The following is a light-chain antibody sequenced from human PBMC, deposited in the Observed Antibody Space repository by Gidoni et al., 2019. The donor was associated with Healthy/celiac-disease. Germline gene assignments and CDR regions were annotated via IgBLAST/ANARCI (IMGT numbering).Light chain of an antibody. V-gene: IGKV3-20*01. CDR3: QQYGSSPCS. J-gene: IGKJ2*04. CDR2: GAS. Sequence: ESVLTQSPGTLSLSPGARATLSCRASQSVSSSYLAWDQQKPGQAPRLLIYGASSRATGIPDRFSGSGSGTDFTLTISRLEPEDFAVYYCQQYGSSPCSFGQGTKLEIK. CDR1: QSVSSSY.